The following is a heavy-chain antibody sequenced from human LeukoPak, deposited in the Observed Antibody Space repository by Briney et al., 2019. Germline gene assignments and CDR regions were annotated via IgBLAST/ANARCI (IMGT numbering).Heavy chain of an antibody. V-gene: IGHV4-38-2*02. CDR1: GYSISSGYY. Sequence: SETLSLTCTVSGYSISSGYYWGWIRQPPGKGLEWIGSIYHSGSTYYNPSLKSRVTISVDTSKNQFSLKLSSVTAADTAVYYCARLRGYYYGSGSYYLDYWGQGTLVTVSS. J-gene: IGHJ4*02. CDR2: IYHSGST. D-gene: IGHD3-10*01. CDR3: ARLRGYYYGSGSYYLDY.